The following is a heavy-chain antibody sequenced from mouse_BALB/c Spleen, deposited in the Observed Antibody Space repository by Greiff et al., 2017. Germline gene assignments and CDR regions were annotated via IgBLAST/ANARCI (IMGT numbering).Heavy chain of an antibody. J-gene: IGHJ4*01. Sequence: VKLMESGPGLVAPSQSLSITCTVSGFSLTSYGVHWVRQPPGKGLEWLGVIWAGGSTNYNSALMSRLSISKDNSKSQVFLKMNSLQTDDTAMYYCARDGGGGNSYAMDYWGQGTSVTVSS. CDR2: IWAGGST. D-gene: IGHD2-1*01. CDR1: GFSLTSYG. CDR3: ARDGGGGNSYAMDY. V-gene: IGHV2-9*02.